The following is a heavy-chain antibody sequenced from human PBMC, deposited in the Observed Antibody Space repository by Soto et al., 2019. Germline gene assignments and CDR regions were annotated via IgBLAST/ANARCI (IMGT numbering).Heavy chain of an antibody. CDR3: ARVDSSGCSEY. V-gene: IGHV5-51*01. CDR2: IYPGDSDT. J-gene: IGHJ4*02. CDR1: GYSFTSYW. D-gene: IGHD6-25*01. Sequence: GGSLKISCQGSGYSFTSYWIGWVRQMPGKGLESMGFIYPGDSDTTYSPSFQVHVSISAYKYSSTAYLQWSSLKASDTAMYYWARVDSSGCSEYWGQGTLVTVSS.